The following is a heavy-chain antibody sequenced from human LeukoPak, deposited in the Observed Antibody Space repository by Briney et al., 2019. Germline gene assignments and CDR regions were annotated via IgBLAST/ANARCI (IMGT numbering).Heavy chain of an antibody. Sequence: PSETLSLTCAVYGESFSGYYWSWIRQPPGKGLEWIGEINHSGSTNYNPSLKSRVTLSVDTSKNQFSLKLSFVTAADTAVYYCARGPSKEYYYYGSGSYFYWGQGTLVTVSS. V-gene: IGHV4-34*01. J-gene: IGHJ4*02. CDR2: INHSGST. CDR3: ARGPSKEYYYYGSGSYFY. D-gene: IGHD3-10*01. CDR1: GESFSGYY.